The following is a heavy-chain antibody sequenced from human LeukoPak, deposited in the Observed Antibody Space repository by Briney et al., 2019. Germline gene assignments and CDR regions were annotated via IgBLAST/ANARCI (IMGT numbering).Heavy chain of an antibody. CDR1: GYTLTELS. CDR3: ATEGDIVVVPAAILGY. V-gene: IGHV1-24*01. Sequence: GASVKVSCKVSGYTLTELSMHWVRRAPGKGLEWMGGFDPEDGETIYAQKFQGRVTMTEDTSTDTAYMELSSLRSEDTAVYYCATEGDIVVVPAAILGYWGQGTLVTVSS. J-gene: IGHJ4*02. D-gene: IGHD2-2*02. CDR2: FDPEDGET.